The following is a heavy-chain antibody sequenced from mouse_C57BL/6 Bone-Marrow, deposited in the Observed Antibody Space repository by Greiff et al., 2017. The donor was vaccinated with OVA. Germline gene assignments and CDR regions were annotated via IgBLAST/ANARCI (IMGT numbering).Heavy chain of an antibody. CDR3: ARPLRSFAY. J-gene: IGHJ3*01. CDR2: ISSGGSYT. D-gene: IGHD1-1*01. V-gene: IGHV5-6*01. Sequence: DVLLVESGGDLVKPGGSLKLSCAASGFTFSSYGMSWVRQTPDKRLEWVATISSGGSYTYYPDSVKGRFTISRDNAKNTLYPQMSSLKSEDTAMYYWARPLRSFAYWGKGTLVTVSA. CDR1: GFTFSSYG.